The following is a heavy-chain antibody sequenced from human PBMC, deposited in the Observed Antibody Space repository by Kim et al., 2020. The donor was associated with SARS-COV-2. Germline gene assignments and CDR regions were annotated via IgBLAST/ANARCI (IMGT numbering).Heavy chain of an antibody. D-gene: IGHD1-1*01. J-gene: IGHJ4*02. CDR3: ASTTGAAGTHFDY. V-gene: IGHV4-59*01. Sequence: NPSLKSRVTISVDTSKNQFSLKLSSVTAADTAVYYCASTTGAAGTHFDYWGQGTLVTVSS.